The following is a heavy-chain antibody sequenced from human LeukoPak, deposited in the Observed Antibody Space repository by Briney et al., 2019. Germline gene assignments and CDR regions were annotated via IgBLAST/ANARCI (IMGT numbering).Heavy chain of an antibody. CDR1: GGSISSGGCY. CDR3: AREPKLPYVVRDGYMK. D-gene: IGHD5-24*01. CDR2: IYYSGST. J-gene: IGHJ4*02. Sequence: PSETLSLTCTVSGGSISSGGCYWSWIRQHPGKGLEWIGYIYYSGSTNYNPSLKSRVTISVDTSKNQFSLKLSSVTAADTAVYYCAREPKLPYVVRDGYMKWGQGTLVTVSS. V-gene: IGHV4-31*03.